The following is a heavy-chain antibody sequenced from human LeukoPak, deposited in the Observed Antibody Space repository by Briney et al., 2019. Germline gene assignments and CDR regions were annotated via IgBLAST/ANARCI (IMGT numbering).Heavy chain of an antibody. CDR3: ARDFLVVVAAVGYYGMDV. Sequence: ASVKVSCKASGYTFTGYYMHWVRQAPGQGLEWMGWINPNSGGTNYAQKLQGRVTMTTDTSTSTAYMELRSLRSDDTAVYYCARDFLVVVAAVGYYGMDVWGQGTTVTVSS. CDR1: GYTFTGYY. D-gene: IGHD2-15*01. CDR2: INPNSGGT. V-gene: IGHV1-2*02. J-gene: IGHJ6*02.